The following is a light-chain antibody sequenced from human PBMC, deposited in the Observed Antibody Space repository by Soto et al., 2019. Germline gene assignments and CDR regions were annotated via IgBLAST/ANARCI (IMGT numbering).Light chain of an antibody. CDR3: SSWDDSLNGLFV. CDR2: NNN. J-gene: IGLJ1*01. CDR1: SSNVGTNT. V-gene: IGLV1-44*01. Sequence: QSALAQPPSASGTPGQRVTISCSGSSSNVGTNTVNWYLQLPGTAPRLLIYNNNQRPSGVPDRFSGSKSGTSASLAISGLQPEDEAHYFCSSWDDSLNGLFVFGNGTKVTVL.